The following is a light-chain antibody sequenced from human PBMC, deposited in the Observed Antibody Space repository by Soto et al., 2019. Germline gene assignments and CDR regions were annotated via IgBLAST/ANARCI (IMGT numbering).Light chain of an antibody. CDR3: QQANSFPLT. CDR1: QGIAIW. V-gene: IGKV1-12*01. CDR2: AAS. Sequence: DIQMTQSPSSVSASVGDRVTITCRASQGIAIWLAWYQQKPGKAPKLLIYAASNLQSGVPSRFSGSGSGTDFTLTISSLQPEDFATYYCQQANSFPLTFGGGTKVDIK. J-gene: IGKJ4*01.